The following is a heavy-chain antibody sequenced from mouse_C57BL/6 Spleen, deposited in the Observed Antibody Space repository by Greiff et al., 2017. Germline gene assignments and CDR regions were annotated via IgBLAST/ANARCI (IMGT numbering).Heavy chain of an antibody. V-gene: IGHV1-19*01. D-gene: IGHD1-1*01. CDR1: GYTFTDYY. CDR2: INPYNGGT. Sequence: VQLQQSGPVLVKPGASVKMSCKASGYTFTDYYMNWVKQSHGKSLEWIGVINPYNGGTSYNQKFKGKATLTVDKSSSTAYMELNSLTSEDSAVYYCARKGSSYYYAMGYWGQGTSVTVSS. CDR3: ARKGSSYYYAMGY. J-gene: IGHJ4*01.